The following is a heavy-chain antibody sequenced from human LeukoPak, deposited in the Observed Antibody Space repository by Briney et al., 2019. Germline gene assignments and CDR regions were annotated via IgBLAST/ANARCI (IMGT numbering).Heavy chain of an antibody. CDR3: ARVRRQVGSRWFDS. D-gene: IGHD1-26*01. V-gene: IGHV3-53*01. CDR1: GFPFSPNC. Sequence: GGSLRLSCAASGFPFSPNCMSWVRQAPGKGLEWVSVINTGGSAFYADSVKGRFTISRDNSNNTLYLQMNSLRAEDTAVYYCARVRRQVGSRWFDSWGQGILVTVSS. J-gene: IGHJ5*01. CDR2: INTGGSA.